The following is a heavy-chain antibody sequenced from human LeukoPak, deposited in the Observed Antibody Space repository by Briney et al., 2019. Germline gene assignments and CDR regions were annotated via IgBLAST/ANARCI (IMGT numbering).Heavy chain of an antibody. CDR2: INWNGGST. D-gene: IGHD5-24*01. CDR3: ARGWLPPDYFDY. CDR1: GFTFDDYG. J-gene: IGHJ4*02. Sequence: GGSLRLSCAASGFTFDDYGMSWVRQAPGKGLEWVSGINWNGGSTGYADSVKGRFTISRDNAKNSLYLQMNSLRAEDTALYHCARGWLPPDYFDYWGQGTLVTVSS. V-gene: IGHV3-20*01.